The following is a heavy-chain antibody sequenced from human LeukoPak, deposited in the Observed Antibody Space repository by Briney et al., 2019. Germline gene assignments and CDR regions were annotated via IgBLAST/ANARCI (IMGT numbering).Heavy chain of an antibody. Sequence: SETLSLTCTVSGGSISSHYWSWIRQPPGKGLEWIGYIYYSGSTNYNPSLKSRVTISVDTSKNQFSLKLSSVTAVDTAVYYCAREDSGSYRDWGQGTLVTVSS. D-gene: IGHD1-26*01. CDR1: GGSISSHY. V-gene: IGHV4-59*11. CDR2: IYYSGST. CDR3: AREDSGSYRD. J-gene: IGHJ4*02.